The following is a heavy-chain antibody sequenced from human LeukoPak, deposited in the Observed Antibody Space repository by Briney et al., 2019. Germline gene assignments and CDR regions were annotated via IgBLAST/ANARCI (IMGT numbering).Heavy chain of an antibody. CDR2: INPNSGGT. V-gene: IGHV1-2*02. D-gene: IGHD3-22*01. Sequence: ASVKVSCKASGYTFTGYYMHWVRQAPGQGLEWMGWINPNSGGTNYARKFQGRVTMTRDTSISTAYMELSRLRSDDTAVYYCARSLTMIVVVMGYWGQGTLVTVSS. CDR3: ARSLTMIVVVMGY. J-gene: IGHJ4*02. CDR1: GYTFTGYY.